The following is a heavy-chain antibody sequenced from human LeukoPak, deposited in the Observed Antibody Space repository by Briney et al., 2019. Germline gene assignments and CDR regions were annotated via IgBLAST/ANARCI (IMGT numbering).Heavy chain of an antibody. J-gene: IGHJ4*02. Sequence: GGSLRLSCAASGFTFSSYEMHWVRQAPGKGLEWVSYISSSGSTIYYADSVKGRFTISRDNAKNSLYLQMNSLRAEDTAVYYCARVVVVAAADYWGQGTLVTVSS. CDR2: ISSSGSTI. CDR3: ARVVVVAAADY. CDR1: GFTFSSYE. D-gene: IGHD2-15*01. V-gene: IGHV3-48*03.